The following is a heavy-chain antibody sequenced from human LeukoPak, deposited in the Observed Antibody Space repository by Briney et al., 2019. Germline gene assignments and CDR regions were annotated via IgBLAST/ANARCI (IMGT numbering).Heavy chain of an antibody. CDR2: LASDENNR. V-gene: IGHV3-74*01. CDR1: GLTISDSC. J-gene: IGHJ4*02. D-gene: IGHD3-16*01. CDR3: ARDAGWGRLDS. Sequence: GGSLRLSCAASGLTISDSCIHWVRQVPGKGLMWVSRLASDENNRIYADSVKGRFTISRDNAKNTLFLQMNSLRVEDTGFYYCARDAGWGRLDSWGQGALVTVSS.